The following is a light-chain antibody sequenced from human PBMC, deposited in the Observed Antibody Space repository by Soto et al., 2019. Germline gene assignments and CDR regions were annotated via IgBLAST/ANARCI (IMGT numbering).Light chain of an antibody. CDR3: QQYTNWPKT. CDR1: QTISSW. J-gene: IGKJ1*01. V-gene: IGKV1-5*03. Sequence: DIQMTQSPSSLSGSVGDRVTITFRASQTISSWLAWYQQKPGKAPKLLIYKASTLKSGVPSRFSGGGSGTEFTLTISSLQSEDFAVYYCQQYTNWPKTFGQGIKVDIK. CDR2: KAS.